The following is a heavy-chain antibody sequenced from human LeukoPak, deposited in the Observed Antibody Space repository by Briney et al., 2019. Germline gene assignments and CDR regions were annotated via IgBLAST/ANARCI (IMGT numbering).Heavy chain of an antibody. J-gene: IGHJ4*02. V-gene: IGHV4-59*12. CDR2: IYYSRST. CDR1: GGSISSYY. Sequence: PSETLSLTCTVSGGSISSYYWSSVRQPPGKGLEWIGYIYYSRSTNYNPSRKSRVTISVDTSKNQFSLNLNSVTAADTAAYYCARVRGAVDTAMAAGWFDYWGQGTLVTVSS. CDR3: ARVRGAVDTAMAAGWFDY. D-gene: IGHD5-18*01.